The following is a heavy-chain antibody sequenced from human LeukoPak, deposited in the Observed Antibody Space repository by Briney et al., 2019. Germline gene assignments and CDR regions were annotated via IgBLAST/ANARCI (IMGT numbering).Heavy chain of an antibody. CDR2: IYYSGST. Sequence: SETLSLTCTVPGGSISSYYWSWIRQPPGKGLEWIGYIYYSGSTNYNPSLKSRVTISVDTSKNQFSLKLSSVTAADTAVYYCARFPYSSSWYRYGMDVWGQGTTVTVSS. J-gene: IGHJ6*02. V-gene: IGHV4-59*01. CDR1: GGSISSYY. D-gene: IGHD6-13*01. CDR3: ARFPYSSSWYRYGMDV.